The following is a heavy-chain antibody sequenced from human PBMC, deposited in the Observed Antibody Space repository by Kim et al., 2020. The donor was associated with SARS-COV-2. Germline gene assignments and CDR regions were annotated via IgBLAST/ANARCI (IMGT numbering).Heavy chain of an antibody. V-gene: IGHV4-59*13. J-gene: IGHJ4*02. D-gene: IGHD5-18*01. CDR2: FYYSGST. CDR3: ARSIGGYSYGYSFDY. Sequence: SETLSLTCTVSGGSISSYYWSWIRQPPGKGLEWIGYFYYSGSTNYNPSLKSRVTISVDTSKNQFSLKLSSVTAADTAVYYCARSIGGYSYGYSFDYWGQGTLVTVSS. CDR1: GGSISSYY.